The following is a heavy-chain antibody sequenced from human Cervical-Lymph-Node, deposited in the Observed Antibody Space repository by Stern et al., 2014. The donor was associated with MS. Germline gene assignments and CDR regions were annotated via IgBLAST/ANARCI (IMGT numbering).Heavy chain of an antibody. Sequence: QITLKESGPTLLKPAQTLTLTCTFSGFSLTTSGVGVGWIRQPPGKAPEWLALIYWDDEKRYSPSLRSRLTITKDSSKNQVVLTILKMDPVDTATYFCAHWPMESLGRPFDSWGQGTLVTVSS. D-gene: IGHD1-1*01. CDR2: IYWDDEK. V-gene: IGHV2-5*02. CDR1: GFSLTTSGVG. CDR3: AHWPMESLGRPFDS. J-gene: IGHJ4*02.